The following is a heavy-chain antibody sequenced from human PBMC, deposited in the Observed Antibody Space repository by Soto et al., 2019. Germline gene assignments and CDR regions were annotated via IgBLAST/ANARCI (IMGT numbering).Heavy chain of an antibody. CDR2: ITSTADTYAT. V-gene: IGHV3-73*01. CDR1: GFTFSDSV. CDR3: TGSMSFAFDI. Sequence: EVQLVESGGGLVQPEGSLKLSCAASGFTFSDSVMHWVRQVSGKGLEWVGRITSTADTYATAYAASVKGRFTVSRDDSKNTAYLQMNSLKTEDTAVYYCTGSMSFAFDIWGQGTMVHVSS. J-gene: IGHJ3*02.